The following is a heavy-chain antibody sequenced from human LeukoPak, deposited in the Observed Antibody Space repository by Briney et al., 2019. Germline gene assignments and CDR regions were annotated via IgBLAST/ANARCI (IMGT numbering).Heavy chain of an antibody. CDR1: GGTFSSYA. CDR2: IIPIFGTA. V-gene: IGHV1-69*06. J-gene: IGHJ4*02. Sequence: SVKVSCKASGGTFSSYAISWVRQAPGQGLEWMGGIIPIFGTANYAQKFQGRVTITADKSTSTAYMELSSLRSEDTAVYYCARLGDILTGYQNNDYWGQGTLVTVSS. CDR3: ARLGDILTGYQNNDY. D-gene: IGHD3-9*01.